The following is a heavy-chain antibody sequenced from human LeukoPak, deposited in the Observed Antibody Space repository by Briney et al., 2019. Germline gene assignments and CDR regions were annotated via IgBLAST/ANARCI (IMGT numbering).Heavy chain of an antibody. CDR2: IDSDTYGNTI. J-gene: IGHJ4*02. V-gene: IGHV3-48*02. CDR3: ARDRDYAFDY. D-gene: IGHD4-17*01. Sequence: SGGSLRLSCAASGFTLSSYSMNWVRQAPGKGLEWISYIDSDTYGNTIYYAGIVKGRFTISRDNAKNSLYLQMNSLRDEDTALYYCARDRDYAFDYWGQGTLVTVSS. CDR1: GFTLSSYS.